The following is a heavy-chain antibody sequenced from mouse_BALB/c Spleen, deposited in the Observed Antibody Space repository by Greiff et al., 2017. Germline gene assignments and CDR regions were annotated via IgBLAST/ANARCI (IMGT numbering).Heavy chain of an antibody. D-gene: IGHD2-4*01. Sequence: VQLQQSGAELVKPGASVKLSCTASGFNIKDTYMHWVKQRPEQGLEWIGRIDPANGNTKYDPKFQGKATITADTSSNTAYLQLSSLTSEDTAVCYCARGIRNYAMDYWGQGTSVTVSS. CDR3: ARGIRNYAMDY. CDR1: GFNIKDTY. CDR2: IDPANGNT. V-gene: IGHV14-3*02. J-gene: IGHJ4*01.